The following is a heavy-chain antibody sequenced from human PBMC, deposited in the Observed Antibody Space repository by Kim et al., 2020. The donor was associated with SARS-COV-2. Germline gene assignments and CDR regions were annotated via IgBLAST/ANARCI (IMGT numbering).Heavy chain of an antibody. J-gene: IGHJ6*02. CDR1: GFTFSSYE. V-gene: IGHV3-48*03. Sequence: GGSLRLSCAASGFTFSSYEMNWVRQAPGKGLEWVSYISSSGSTIYYADSVKGRFTISRDNAKNSLYLQMNSLRAEDTAVYYCARDPYSSSWPINYYYYYGIDVWGQGTTVTVSS. CDR3: ARDPYSSSWPINYYYYYGIDV. CDR2: ISSSGSTI. D-gene: IGHD6-13*01.